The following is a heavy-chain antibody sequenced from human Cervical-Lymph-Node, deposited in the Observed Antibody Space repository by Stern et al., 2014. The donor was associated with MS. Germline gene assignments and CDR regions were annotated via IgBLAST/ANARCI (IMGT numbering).Heavy chain of an antibody. V-gene: IGHV3-30*18. CDR1: GFAFSHYG. D-gene: IGHD4-17*01. Sequence: VQLLESGGGVVQPGRSLRVSCAASGFAFSHYGMNWVRQAPGKGLEWVAFISYDVSTKHYADSVKGRFTISRDNSNNMLFLQMNSLRTEDTAVYYCAKDWEYDGDIGWYSDVWGRGTLVTVSS. J-gene: IGHJ2*01. CDR2: ISYDVSTK. CDR3: AKDWEYDGDIGWYSDV.